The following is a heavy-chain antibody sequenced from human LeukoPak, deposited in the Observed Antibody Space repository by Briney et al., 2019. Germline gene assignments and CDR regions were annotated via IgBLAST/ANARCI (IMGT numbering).Heavy chain of an antibody. J-gene: IGHJ4*02. Sequence: GGSLRLSCAASGFTFSTYAMHWVRQAPGKGLEWVAFIWPDGSKKYYADSVKGRFAISRENSKNTVYLQMNDPRPEDTALYFCAKISSSAESNFDYWGQGTLLTVSS. CDR1: GFTFSTYA. CDR2: IWPDGSKK. CDR3: AKISSSAESNFDY. V-gene: IGHV3-30*02. D-gene: IGHD6-25*01.